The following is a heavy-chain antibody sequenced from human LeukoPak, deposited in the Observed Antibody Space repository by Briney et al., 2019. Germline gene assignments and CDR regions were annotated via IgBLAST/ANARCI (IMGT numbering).Heavy chain of an antibody. D-gene: IGHD5-18*01. CDR3: ARDLGTAMVTAYYYYGMDV. CDR2: IIPILGIA. J-gene: IGHJ6*02. Sequence: ASVKVSCKASGGTFSSYAISWVRQAPGQGLEWMGRIIPILGIANYAQKFQGRVTITEDKSTSTAYMELSSLRSEDTAVYYCARDLGTAMVTAYYYYGMDVWGQGTTVTVSS. CDR1: GGTFSSYA. V-gene: IGHV1-69*04.